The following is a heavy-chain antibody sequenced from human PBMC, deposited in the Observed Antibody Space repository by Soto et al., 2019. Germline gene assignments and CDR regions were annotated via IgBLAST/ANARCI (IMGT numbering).Heavy chain of an antibody. CDR2: ISARDDTT. CDR1: GFTFSNTA. CDR3: PKGTSNCWYHFDC. V-gene: IGHV3-23*01. J-gene: IGHJ4*02. Sequence: EVHLSESGGGLVQPGGSLRLSCAASGFTFSNTAMSWVRQAPGRGLEWVSGISARDDTTYYTDSVRGRFTISRDSSKNTLYLQMNSLRAEDTAVYHCPKGTSNCWYHFDCWGQGTPVTVSS. D-gene: IGHD1-1*01.